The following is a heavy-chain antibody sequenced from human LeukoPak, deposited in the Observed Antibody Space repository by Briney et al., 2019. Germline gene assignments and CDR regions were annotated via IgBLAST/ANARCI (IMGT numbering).Heavy chain of an antibody. CDR3: ARDRSGSSSVDDAFDI. V-gene: IGHV3-7*01. D-gene: IGHD1-26*01. J-gene: IGHJ3*02. CDR2: IKQDGSEK. Sequence: GGSLRLSCAASGFTFSSYWMSWVRQAPGKGLEWVANIKQDGSEKYYVDSVKGRFTISRDNAKKSLFLEMNSLRVEDTAVYYCARDRSGSSSVDDAFDIWGQGIMVTVSS. CDR1: GFTFSSYW.